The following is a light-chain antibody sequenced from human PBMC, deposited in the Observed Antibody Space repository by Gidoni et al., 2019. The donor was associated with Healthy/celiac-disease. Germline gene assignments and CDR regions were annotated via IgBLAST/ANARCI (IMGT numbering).Light chain of an antibody. CDR3: QQRSNWMYT. Sequence: PAPLSVAPGERATPSCRASQSVSSYLAWYQQKPGQAPRLLIYDAANRATGIPARFSGSGSGTDFTLTISSREPEDFAVYYCQQRSNWMYTFGQGTKLEIK. J-gene: IGKJ2*01. V-gene: IGKV3-11*01. CDR2: DAA. CDR1: QSVSSY.